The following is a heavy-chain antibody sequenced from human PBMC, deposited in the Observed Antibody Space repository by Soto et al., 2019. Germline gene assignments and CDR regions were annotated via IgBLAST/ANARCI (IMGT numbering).Heavy chain of an antibody. V-gene: IGHV3-21*01. CDR1: GFTLNTCS. J-gene: IGHJ4*02. CDR2: ISSSGSYI. CDR3: AKHQDYDTKCDY. Sequence: EVQLVESGGGLVKPGGSLRLSCAASGFTLNTCSMSWVRQAPGKGLEWVSSISSSGSYIYYADSVKGRFTISRDNAKNSLFLQINSLRAEDTAVYYCAKHQDYDTKCDYWGQGTLVTASS. D-gene: IGHD3-22*01.